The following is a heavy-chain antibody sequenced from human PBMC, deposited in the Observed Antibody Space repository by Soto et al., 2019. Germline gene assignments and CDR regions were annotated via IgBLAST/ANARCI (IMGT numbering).Heavy chain of an antibody. Sequence: DVQSVESGGVLVKPGGSLRISCEVPGFSFINSWMSWVRQAPGKGLEWVGRIKTQAEGGTTDYAAPVKGRFTISRDDSKKTLYLQMNSLKTEDTAVYYCGTGSAFDIWGRGTIVSVSP. CDR1: GFSFINSW. V-gene: IGHV3-15*01. J-gene: IGHJ3*02. CDR2: IKTQAEGGTT. CDR3: GTGSAFDI. D-gene: IGHD1-26*01.